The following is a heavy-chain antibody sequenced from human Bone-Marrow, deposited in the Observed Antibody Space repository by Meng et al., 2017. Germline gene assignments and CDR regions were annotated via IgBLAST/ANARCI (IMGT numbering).Heavy chain of an antibody. D-gene: IGHD2-15*01. J-gene: IGHJ4*02. CDR1: GYTFTSYA. V-gene: IGHV7-4-1*02. CDR2: INTNTGNP. Sequence: ASVKVSCKASGYTFTSYAMNWVRQAPGQGLEWMGWINTNTGNPTYAQGFTGRFVFSLDTSVSTVYLQISSLKAEDTAVYYCARRYCSGGSCSSYDYWGQGTLVTVSS. CDR3: ARRYCSGGSCSSYDY.